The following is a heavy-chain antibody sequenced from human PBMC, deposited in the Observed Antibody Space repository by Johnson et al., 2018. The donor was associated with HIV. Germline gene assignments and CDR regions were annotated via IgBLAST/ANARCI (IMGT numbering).Heavy chain of an antibody. Sequence: QVQLVESGGGLVQPGRSLRLSCAASGFTFSSYGMHWVRQAPGKGLEWVAVISYDGSTKYYADSVKGRFTISRDNSKNTLYLQMNSLRAGDTAVYYCARGVPIAAAGHDAFDIWGQGTMVTVSS. V-gene: IGHV3-30*03. CDR2: ISYDGSTK. CDR1: GFTFSSYG. D-gene: IGHD6-13*01. J-gene: IGHJ3*02. CDR3: ARGVPIAAAGHDAFDI.